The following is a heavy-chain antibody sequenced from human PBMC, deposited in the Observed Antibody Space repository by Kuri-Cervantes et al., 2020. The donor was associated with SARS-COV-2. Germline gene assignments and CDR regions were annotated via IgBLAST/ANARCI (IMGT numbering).Heavy chain of an antibody. CDR3: ARVPFWSGYYKDYYYYYGMDV. CDR2: IYYSGST. CDR1: GGSISSGGYY. D-gene: IGHD3-3*01. J-gene: IGHJ6*02. Sequence: SETLSLTCTVSGGSISSGGYYWSWIRQHPGKGLEWIGYIYYSGSTYYNPSLKSRVTISVDTSKNQFSLKLSSVTAADTAVYYCARVPFWSGYYKDYYYYYGMDVWGQGTTVTVSS. V-gene: IGHV4-31*03.